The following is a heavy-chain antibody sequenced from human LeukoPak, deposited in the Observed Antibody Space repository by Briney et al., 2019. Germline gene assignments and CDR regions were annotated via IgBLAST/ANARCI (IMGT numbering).Heavy chain of an antibody. J-gene: IGHJ4*02. CDR2: IIPIFGTA. CDR3: ARGQWPPYRYFDY. D-gene: IGHD6-19*01. Sequence: SVKVSCKASGGTFSSYAISWVRQAPGQGLEWMGGIIPIFGTANYAQEFQGRVTITADESTSTAYMELSSLRSEDTAVYYCARGQWPPYRYFDYWGQGTLVTVSS. V-gene: IGHV1-69*01. CDR1: GGTFSSYA.